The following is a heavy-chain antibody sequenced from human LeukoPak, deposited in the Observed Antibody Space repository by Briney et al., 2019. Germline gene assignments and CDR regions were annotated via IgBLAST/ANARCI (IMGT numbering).Heavy chain of an antibody. D-gene: IGHD6-19*01. V-gene: IGHV4-30-2*01. CDR1: GGSISSGGYY. CDR2: IYHSGST. CDR3: ARHLTVAGTDYFDY. Sequence: SETLSLTCTVSGGSISSGGYYWSWIRQPPGKGLEWIGYIYHSGSTYYNPSLKSRVTISVDRSKTQFSLKLSSVTAADTAVYYCARHLTVAGTDYFDYWGQGTLVTVSS. J-gene: IGHJ4*02.